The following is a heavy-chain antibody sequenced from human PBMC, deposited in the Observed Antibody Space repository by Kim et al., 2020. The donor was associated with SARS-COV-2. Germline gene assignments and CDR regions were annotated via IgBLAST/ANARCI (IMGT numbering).Heavy chain of an antibody. V-gene: IGHV4-39*01. Sequence: SETLSLTCTVSGGSISSSSYYWGWIRQPPGKGLEWIGSIYYSGSTYYNPSLKSRVTISVDTSKNQFSLKLSSVTAADTAVYYCARHGSGYDYVGYWGQGTLVTVSS. CDR2: IYYSGST. J-gene: IGHJ4*02. D-gene: IGHD5-12*01. CDR1: GGSISSSSYY. CDR3: ARHGSGYDYVGY.